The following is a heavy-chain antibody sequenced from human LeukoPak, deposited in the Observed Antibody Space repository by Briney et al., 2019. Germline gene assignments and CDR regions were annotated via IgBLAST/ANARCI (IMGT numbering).Heavy chain of an antibody. CDR3: ARANYYDSSGTGGYYFDY. CDR2: IIPILGIA. J-gene: IGHJ4*02. V-gene: IGHV1-69*04. Sequence: SVKVSWQASGGIFSRYPISWVRQAPGQGLEWMGRIIPILGIANYAQKFQGRVTITADKSTSAAYMELSSLRSEDTAVYYCARANYYDSSGTGGYYFDYWGQGTLVTDSS. CDR1: GGIFSRYP. D-gene: IGHD3-22*01.